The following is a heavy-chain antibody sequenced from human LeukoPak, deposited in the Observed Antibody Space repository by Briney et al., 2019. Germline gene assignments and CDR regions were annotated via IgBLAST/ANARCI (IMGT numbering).Heavy chain of an antibody. CDR3: ARGRIAAADNGLDY. CDR1: GFIFSNYG. J-gene: IGHJ4*02. Sequence: GGSLKLSCVASGFIFSNYGIHWVRQAPGKGLEWVTFIQYDGSSKYYADSVKGRFTISRDNSKNTLYLQMNSLRAEDTAVYYCARGRIAAADNGLDYWGQGTLVTVSS. D-gene: IGHD6-13*01. CDR2: IQYDGSSK. V-gene: IGHV3-30*02.